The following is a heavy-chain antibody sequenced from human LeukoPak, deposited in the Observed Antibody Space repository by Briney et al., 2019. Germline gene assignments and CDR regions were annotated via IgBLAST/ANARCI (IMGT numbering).Heavy chain of an antibody. CDR3: ARATVDAFDI. Sequence: QPGGSLRLSCAASGFTFSSHWMHWVCQAPGKGLVWVSRINGDGSNTTYADSVKGRFTISRDNAKNTLYLQMNSLRAEDTAVYYCARATVDAFDIWGQGTMVTVSS. V-gene: IGHV3-74*03. CDR2: INGDGSNT. CDR1: GFTFSSHW. J-gene: IGHJ3*02.